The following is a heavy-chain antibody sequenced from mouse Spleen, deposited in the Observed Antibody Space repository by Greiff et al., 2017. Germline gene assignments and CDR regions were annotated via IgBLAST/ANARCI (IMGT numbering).Heavy chain of an antibody. D-gene: IGHD1-1*01. CDR1: GYTFTDYY. J-gene: IGHJ2*01. CDR2: INPNNGGT. CDR3: ARSYYYGSSSYYFDY. V-gene: IGHV1-26*01. Sequence: VQLQQSGPELVKPGASVKISCKASGYTFTDYYMNWVKQSPGKSLEWIGDINPNNGGTSYNQKFKGKATLTVDKSSSTAYMELRSLTSEDSAVYYCARSYYYGSSSYYFDYWGQGTTLTVSS.